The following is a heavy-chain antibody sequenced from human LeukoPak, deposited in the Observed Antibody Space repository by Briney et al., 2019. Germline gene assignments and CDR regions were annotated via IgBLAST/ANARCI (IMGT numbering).Heavy chain of an antibody. CDR3: ARSGSSSGYLFDY. CDR2: VYYSGST. D-gene: IGHD3-22*01. CDR1: GGSISSRSYY. V-gene: IGHV4-39*01. Sequence: PSDTLSLTCTVSGGSISSRSYYWGWIRQPPGKGLEWIGSVYYSGSTYYNPSLKSRVTISVDTSKNQFSLKLSSVTAADTAVYYCARSGSSSGYLFDYWGQGTLVTVSA. J-gene: IGHJ4*02.